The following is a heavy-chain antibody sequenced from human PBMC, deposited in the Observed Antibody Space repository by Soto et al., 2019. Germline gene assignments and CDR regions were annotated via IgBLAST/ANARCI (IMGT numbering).Heavy chain of an antibody. V-gene: IGHV1-3*01. CDR3: ARDRDEVVGTFGMDV. D-gene: IGHD2-15*01. CDR1: GYTFTSYA. CDR2: INAGNGNT. Sequence: ASVKVSCKASGYTFTSYAMHWVRQAPGQRLEWMGWINAGNGNTKYSQKFQGRVTITRDTSASTAYMELSSLRSEDTAVYYCARDRDEVVGTFGMDVWGQGTKVTVSS. J-gene: IGHJ6*02.